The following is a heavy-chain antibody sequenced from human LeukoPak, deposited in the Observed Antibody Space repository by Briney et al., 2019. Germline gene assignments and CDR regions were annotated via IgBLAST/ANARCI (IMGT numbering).Heavy chain of an antibody. D-gene: IGHD1-26*01. CDR1: GFTFSRYS. V-gene: IGHV3-21*06. CDR2: ISTVSRYI. Sequence: KSGGSLRLSCAASGFTFSRYSMNWVRQAPGKGLEWVSSISTVSRYIYYADSVKGRFTISRDNAKSLLYLQMNNLRAEGTAVYYCARVIEDSGSYFCDYWGQGTLVTVSS. J-gene: IGHJ4*02. CDR3: ARVIEDSGSYFCDY.